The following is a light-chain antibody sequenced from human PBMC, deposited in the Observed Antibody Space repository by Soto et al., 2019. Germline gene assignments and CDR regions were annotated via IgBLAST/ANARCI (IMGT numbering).Light chain of an antibody. Sequence: DIQMTQSPATLSASVGDGVTITCRASQSISNRLAWYQQRPGKAPKYLIYDASTLHSGVPSRFSGRKSGTQFTLTIDSLQPEDFATYYCQQVKTYPRTFGGGTKVDIK. CDR3: QQVKTYPRT. V-gene: IGKV1-5*01. J-gene: IGKJ4*01. CDR1: QSISNR. CDR2: DAS.